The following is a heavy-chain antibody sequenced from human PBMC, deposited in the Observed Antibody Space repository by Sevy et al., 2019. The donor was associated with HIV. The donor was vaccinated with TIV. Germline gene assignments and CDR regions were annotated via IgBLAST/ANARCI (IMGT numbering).Heavy chain of an antibody. CDR3: SVGSSDGSSSVAPSLDGMDV. CDR2: IIPIFGTA. J-gene: IGHJ6*02. Sequence: ASVKVSCKASGGTFSSYAISWVRQAPGQGLEWMGGIIPIFGTANYAQKFQGRVTITADESTSTAYMELSSLRSEDTAVYYCSVGSSDGSSSVAPSLDGMDVWGQGTTVTVSS. CDR1: GGTFSSYA. V-gene: IGHV1-69*13. D-gene: IGHD6-6*01.